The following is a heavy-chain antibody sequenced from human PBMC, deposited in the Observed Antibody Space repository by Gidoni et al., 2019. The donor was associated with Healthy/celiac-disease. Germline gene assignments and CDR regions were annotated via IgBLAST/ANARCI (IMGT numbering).Heavy chain of an antibody. D-gene: IGHD6-13*01. J-gene: IGHJ4*02. Sequence: EVQLVESGGGLVQPGRSLRLSCAASGFPFDEYAMHWVRQAPGKGRVSVSGISWNSGSIGYADSVKGRFTISRDNAKNSLYLQMNSLRAEDTALYYCAKVGDSSSSVWDYWGQGTLVTVSS. CDR3: AKVGDSSSSVWDY. CDR1: GFPFDEYA. V-gene: IGHV3-9*01. CDR2: ISWNSGSI.